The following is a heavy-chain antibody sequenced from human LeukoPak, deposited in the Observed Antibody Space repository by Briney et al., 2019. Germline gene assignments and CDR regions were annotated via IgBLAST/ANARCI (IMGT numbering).Heavy chain of an antibody. CDR2: IIPVSGST. CDR1: GIFGSYV. Sequence: ASVKVSCKASGIFGSYVISWVRQAPGQGLEWMGGIIPVSGSTHYAQKFQGRLTITEDESTSTVYMEMSSLRSEDTAMYYCAKEGNTALVTGYFDLWGRGTLVTVSA. V-gene: IGHV1-69*13. D-gene: IGHD5-18*01. CDR3: AKEGNTALVTGYFDL. J-gene: IGHJ2*01.